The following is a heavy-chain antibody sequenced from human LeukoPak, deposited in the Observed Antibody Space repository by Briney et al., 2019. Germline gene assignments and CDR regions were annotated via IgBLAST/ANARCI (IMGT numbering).Heavy chain of an antibody. D-gene: IGHD3-16*01. Sequence: GSPRLPLSTVGLNFSRFSINWVRQASTRGPELPSSMKGTGETIYADSVRGRCTLFRDGSRNTVYLQLNNLRVEDTAVYYCARASWVSTADAVRWGQGTVVTVSS. V-gene: IGHV3-23*01. CDR1: GLNFSRFS. J-gene: IGHJ4*02. CDR3: ARASWVSTADAVR. CDR2: MKGTGET.